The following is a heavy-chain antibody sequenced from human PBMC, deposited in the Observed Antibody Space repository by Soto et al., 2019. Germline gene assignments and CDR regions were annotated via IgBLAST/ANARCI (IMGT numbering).Heavy chain of an antibody. CDR2: ISYDGSNK. CDR1: GFTFSSYG. CDR3: ADSSGYYGGAFDI. D-gene: IGHD3-22*01. V-gene: IGHV3-30*03. Sequence: ESGGGVVQPGRSLRLSCAASGFTFSSYGMHWVRQAPGKGLEWVAVISYDGSNKYYADSVKGRFTISRDNSKNTLYLQMNSLRAEDTAVYYCADSSGYYGGAFDIWGQGTMVTVSS. J-gene: IGHJ3*02.